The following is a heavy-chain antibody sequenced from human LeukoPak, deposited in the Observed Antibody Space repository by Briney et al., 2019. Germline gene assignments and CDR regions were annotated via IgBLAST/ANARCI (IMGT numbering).Heavy chain of an antibody. CDR1: GFTFSDYY. V-gene: IGHV3-11*03. D-gene: IGHD3-9*01. Sequence: PGGSLRLSCAASGFTFSDYYMTWIRQAPGKGLEWVSYISSSSRYTNYADSVKGRVTISRDNAKNSLYLQMNSLRAEDTAVYYWARRLVTYGLDVWGQGTTVTVSS. J-gene: IGHJ6*02. CDR3: ARRLVTYGLDV. CDR2: ISSSSRYT.